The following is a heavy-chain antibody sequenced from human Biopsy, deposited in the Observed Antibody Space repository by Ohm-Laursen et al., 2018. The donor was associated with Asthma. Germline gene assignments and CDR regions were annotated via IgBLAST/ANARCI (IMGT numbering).Heavy chain of an antibody. CDR3: ARSYDTDSYPVLVLDY. CDR2: ILTKFDIT. Sequence: SAKVSCNASGGSFSNFAFSWVRQAPGHGLEWMGTILTKFDITSYAEKFQGRVTITADKSTSTTYMELSRLRSEDTAVYYCARSYDTDSYPVLVLDYWGQGTLVTVSS. D-gene: IGHD3-22*01. CDR1: GGSFSNFA. J-gene: IGHJ4*02. V-gene: IGHV1-69*04.